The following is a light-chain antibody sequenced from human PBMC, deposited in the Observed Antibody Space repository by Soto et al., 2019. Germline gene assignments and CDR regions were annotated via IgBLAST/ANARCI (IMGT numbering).Light chain of an antibody. CDR3: QKYNSPPRT. Sequence: DSPMTQSPSSLSASVGDRVSITCRTSQDIGNFLAWYQHKPGKVPTLLIYAASTLQSGVPSRFSGSAAGTDFTLTISSLQPEDVATYYCQKYNSPPRTFGQGTKVEV. CDR1: QDIGNF. J-gene: IGKJ1*01. CDR2: AAS. V-gene: IGKV1-27*01.